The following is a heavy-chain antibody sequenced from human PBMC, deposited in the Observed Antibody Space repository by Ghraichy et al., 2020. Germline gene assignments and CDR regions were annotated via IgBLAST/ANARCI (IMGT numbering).Heavy chain of an antibody. Sequence: GGSLRLSCAASGFTFSNHIMTWIRQTPGKGLQWVSSISGSRGNTYYADSVKGRFIISRDNSNNTLFLQLNQLRPGDTALYYCARVRLNDPHGMDVWGQGTTVTVSS. J-gene: IGHJ6*02. CDR2: ISGSRGNT. CDR3: ARVRLNDPHGMDV. CDR1: GFTFSNHI. V-gene: IGHV3-23*01. D-gene: IGHD2-21*02.